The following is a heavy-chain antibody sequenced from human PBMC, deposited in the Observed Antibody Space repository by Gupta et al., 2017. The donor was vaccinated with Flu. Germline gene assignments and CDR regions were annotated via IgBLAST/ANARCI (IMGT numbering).Heavy chain of an antibody. V-gene: IGHV4-59*08. CDR3: ARHSSSRLRFDY. J-gene: IGHJ4*02. CDR2: IYYSGST. D-gene: IGHD6-13*01. CDR1: GGSISSYY. Sequence: QVQLQESGPGLVKPSETLSLTCTVSGGSISSYYWSWIRQPPGKGLEWIGYIYYSGSTNYNPSLKSRVTISVDTSKNQFSLKLSSVTAADTAVYYCARHSSSRLRFDYWGQGTLVTVSS.